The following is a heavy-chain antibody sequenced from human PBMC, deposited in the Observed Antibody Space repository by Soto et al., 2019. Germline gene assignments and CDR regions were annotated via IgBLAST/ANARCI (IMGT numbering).Heavy chain of an antibody. CDR1: GFTFTNYA. D-gene: IGHD1-26*01. V-gene: IGHV3-23*01. CDR3: AREVGAPSGWLDP. Sequence: EVQLSESGGDLRRPGGSLRLSCAASGFTFTNYAMTWVRQTPGKGLEWVAGISASGGLKYYADSVQGRFTVSRDNSKNILYLQMVNLGDGVTALYYSAREVGAPSGWLDPWGQGTQVTVSS. J-gene: IGHJ5*02. CDR2: ISASGGLK.